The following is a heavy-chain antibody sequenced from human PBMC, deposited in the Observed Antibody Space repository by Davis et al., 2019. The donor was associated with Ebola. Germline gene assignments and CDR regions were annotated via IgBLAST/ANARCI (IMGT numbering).Heavy chain of an antibody. D-gene: IGHD2-15*01. Sequence: ASVKVSCKASGYTFTGYYMHWVRQAPGQGLEWMGWINPNSGGTNYAQKFQGRVTMTRDTSISTAYMELSRLRSDDTAVYYCARDSDDIVVVVAATRSIGMDVWGQGTTVTVSS. CDR3: ARDSDDIVVVVAATRSIGMDV. CDR1: GYTFTGYY. CDR2: INPNSGGT. J-gene: IGHJ6*02. V-gene: IGHV1-2*02.